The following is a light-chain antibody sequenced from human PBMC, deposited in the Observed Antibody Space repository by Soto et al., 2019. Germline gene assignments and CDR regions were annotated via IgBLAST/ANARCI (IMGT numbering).Light chain of an antibody. V-gene: IGKV3-20*01. CDR2: GAS. J-gene: IGKJ1*01. CDR1: QSLSSNF. CDR3: QQYGSSPRT. Sequence: EIVLTQSPAPLSLSPGERATLSCMSSQSLSSNFLAWYQEKPGQAPRLIIYGASSRATGIPDRFSGSWSGTDFTLTISRLEPEDVAVYYCQQYGSSPRTLGQGTKVDIK.